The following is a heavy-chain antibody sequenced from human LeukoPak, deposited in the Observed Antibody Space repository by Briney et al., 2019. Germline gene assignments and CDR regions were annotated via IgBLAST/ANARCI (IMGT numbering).Heavy chain of an antibody. Sequence: SSETLSLTCTVSGGSISSYYWSWIRQPPGKGLEWIGYIYYSGSTNYNPSLKSRVTISVDTSKNQFSLKLSSVTAADTAVYYCARQGIDSMTGYYNPHFDYWGQGTLVTVSS. D-gene: IGHD3-9*01. CDR3: ARQGIDSMTGYYNPHFDY. J-gene: IGHJ4*02. CDR2: IYYSGST. CDR1: GGSISSYY. V-gene: IGHV4-59*08.